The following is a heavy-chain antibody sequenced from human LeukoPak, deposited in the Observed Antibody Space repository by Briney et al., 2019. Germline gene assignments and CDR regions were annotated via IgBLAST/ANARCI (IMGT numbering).Heavy chain of an antibody. J-gene: IGHJ4*02. V-gene: IGHV3-64D*06. CDR1: GFSFSSSD. CDR3: AKDQARGWNFDY. Sequence: GGSLRLSCSASGFSFSSSDMHWVRQAPGKGLECVSIIRCNGGSTSYADSVKGRFTISRDNSKKMLYLQMTSLRVEDTGVYYCAKDQARGWNFDYWGQGALVTVSS. CDR2: IRCNGGST. D-gene: IGHD6-19*01.